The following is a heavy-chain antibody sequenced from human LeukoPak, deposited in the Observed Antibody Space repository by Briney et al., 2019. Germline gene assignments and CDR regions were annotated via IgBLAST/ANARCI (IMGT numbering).Heavy chain of an antibody. CDR1: GFTFSSYG. Sequence: PGGSLRLSCAASGFTFSSYGMHWVRQAPGKGLERVAFIRSDGSNQYYADSVKGRFTISRDNSKNTLYLQMNSLRVEDTAVYYCVKDSQTSWSSSWLWFLDSWGQGTPVTVSS. J-gene: IGHJ4*02. CDR2: IRSDGSNQ. D-gene: IGHD6-13*01. CDR3: VKDSQTSWSSSWLWFLDS. V-gene: IGHV3-30*02.